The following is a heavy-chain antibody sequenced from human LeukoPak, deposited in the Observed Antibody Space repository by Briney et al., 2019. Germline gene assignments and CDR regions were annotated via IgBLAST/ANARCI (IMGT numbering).Heavy chain of an antibody. CDR3: ARSSSSWHDAFDI. D-gene: IGHD6-13*01. V-gene: IGHV4-31*03. CDR2: IYYSGST. Sequence: SQTLSLTCTVSGGSISSGGYYWSWIRQHPGKGLEWIGYIYYSGSTYYNPSLKSRVTISVDTSKNQFSLKLSSVTAADTAVYYCARSSSSWHDAFDIWGQGIMVTVSS. J-gene: IGHJ3*02. CDR1: GGSISSGGYY.